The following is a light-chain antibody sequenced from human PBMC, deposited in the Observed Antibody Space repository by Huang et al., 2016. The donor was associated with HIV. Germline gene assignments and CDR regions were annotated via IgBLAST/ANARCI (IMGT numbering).Light chain of an antibody. Sequence: IVLTQSPATLAWYPGERVTLSCRASQSVGNYIAWYQQHPGQSPKLLIYDTSNRATGTPVRFSGSGSGTDLTLTISSLESEDFAVYYCQQRSSGVTFGGGTKVQVK. CDR1: QSVGNY. J-gene: IGKJ4*01. V-gene: IGKV3-11*01. CDR3: QQRSSGVT. CDR2: DTS.